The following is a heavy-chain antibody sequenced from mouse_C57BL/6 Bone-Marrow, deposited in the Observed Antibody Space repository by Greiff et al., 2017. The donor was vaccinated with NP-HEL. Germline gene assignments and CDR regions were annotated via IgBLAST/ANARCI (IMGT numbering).Heavy chain of an antibody. CDR3: AREKYLPWFAY. CDR1: GYTFTSYW. J-gene: IGHJ3*01. CDR2: INPSSGYT. V-gene: IGHV1-7*01. D-gene: IGHD1-3*01. Sequence: VQLQQSGAELAKPGASVKLSCKASGYTFTSYWMHWVNQRPGQGLEWIGYINPSSGYTKYNQKFKVKATLTADKSSSTAYMQLSSLTSEDSAVYYCAREKYLPWFAYWGQGTLGTVSA.